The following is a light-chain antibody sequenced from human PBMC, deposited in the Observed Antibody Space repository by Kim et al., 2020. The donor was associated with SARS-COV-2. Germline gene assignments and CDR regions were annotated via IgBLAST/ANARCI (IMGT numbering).Light chain of an antibody. V-gene: IGKV1-33*01. J-gene: IGKJ4*01. CDR1: QGVSNY. CDR2: DVS. CDR3: QQYSTLPT. Sequence: LSASLGERVTITCQASQGVSNYLNWYQQKPGKAPRLLIYDVSNLKTGVPTRFSGSGSGTDFTFTINSLQPDDIAVYYCQQYSTLPTFGGGTKVEI.